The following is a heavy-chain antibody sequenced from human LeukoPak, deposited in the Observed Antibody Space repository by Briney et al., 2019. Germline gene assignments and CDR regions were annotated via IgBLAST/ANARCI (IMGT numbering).Heavy chain of an antibody. CDR2: IYYSGST. Sequence: NPSETLSLTCTVSGGSISSYYWSWIRQPPGKGLEWIGYIYYSGSTNYNPSLKSRVTISVDTSKNQFSLKLSSVTAADTAVYYCARHSSSYNNFDYWGQETLVTVSS. J-gene: IGHJ4*02. V-gene: IGHV4-59*01. D-gene: IGHD6-13*01. CDR1: GGSISSYY. CDR3: ARHSSSYNNFDY.